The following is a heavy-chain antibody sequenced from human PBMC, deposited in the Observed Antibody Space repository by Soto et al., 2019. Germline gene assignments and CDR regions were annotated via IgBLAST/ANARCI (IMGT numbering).Heavy chain of an antibody. J-gene: IGHJ5*02. CDR2: IYYSGST. Sequence: QVQLQESGPGLVKPSQTLSLTSTVSGGSISSGGYYWSWIRQHPAKGLEWIGYIYYSGSTYYNPALKSRVNISVDPDENHCALKLSSVAAPYTAAYYCAREVLFDDHGDPGSFDPWGQGTLVTVSS. D-gene: IGHD4-17*01. CDR3: AREVLFDDHGDPGSFDP. CDR1: GGSISSGGYY. V-gene: IGHV4-31*03.